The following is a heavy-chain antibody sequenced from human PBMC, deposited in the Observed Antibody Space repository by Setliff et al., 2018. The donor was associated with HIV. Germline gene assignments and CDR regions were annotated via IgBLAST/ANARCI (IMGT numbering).Heavy chain of an antibody. CDR3: ARGRVLEWLLNH. CDR1: GFTFSSYA. J-gene: IGHJ4*02. V-gene: IGHV3-23*01. Sequence: PGGSLRLSCAASGFTFSSYAMTWVRQAPGKGLEWVSDITSYYVDSVKGRFTISRDKSKNMIFLQMNSLRVDDTAVYYCARGRVLEWLLNHWGQGTRVTVSS. D-gene: IGHD3-3*01. CDR2: ITS.